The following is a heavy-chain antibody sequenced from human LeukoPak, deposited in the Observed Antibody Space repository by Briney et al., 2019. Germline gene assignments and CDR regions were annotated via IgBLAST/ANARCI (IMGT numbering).Heavy chain of an antibody. D-gene: IGHD1-26*01. V-gene: IGHV4-39*07. J-gene: IGHJ6*03. Sequence: PSETLSLTCTVSGGSISSSSYYWGWIRQPPGKGLEWIGSIYYSGSTYYNPSLKSRVTISVDTSKNQFSLKLSSVTAADTAVYYCARVIRRLSGSYYYYMGVWGKGTTVTVSS. CDR1: GGSISSSSYY. CDR2: IYYSGST. CDR3: ARVIRRLSGSYYYYMGV.